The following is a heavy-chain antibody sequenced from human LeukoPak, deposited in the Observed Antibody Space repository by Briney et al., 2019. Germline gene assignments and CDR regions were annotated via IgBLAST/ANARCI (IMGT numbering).Heavy chain of an antibody. CDR3: ARVGSGSSSSSWFDP. CDR1: GGSISSGGSY. D-gene: IGHD6-13*01. V-gene: IGHV4-31*03. Sequence: SETLSLTCTVSGGSISSGGSYWGWLPQQPGKGLEWIGYIYDSGSTYYNPSLKSRVTISVGTSKNQFSLKLSSVTAADTAVYYCARVGSGSSSSSWFDPGGRETLVTVPS. CDR2: IYDSGST. J-gene: IGHJ5*02.